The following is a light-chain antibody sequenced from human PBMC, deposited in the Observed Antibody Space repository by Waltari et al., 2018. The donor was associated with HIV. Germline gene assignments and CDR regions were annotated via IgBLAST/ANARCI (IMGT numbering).Light chain of an antibody. V-gene: IGLV1-51*01. Sequence: QSILTQPPSVSAAPGPKVTISCSGDNSNLGNNFVSCYQQVPGRAPRLLIYDNEKRPSGIADRFSASKAGGSATLGIAGLQIVDEADYYCGTWASSLSLYVFGPGTTVAVL. CDR1: NSNLGNNF. J-gene: IGLJ1*01. CDR2: DNE. CDR3: GTWASSLSLYV.